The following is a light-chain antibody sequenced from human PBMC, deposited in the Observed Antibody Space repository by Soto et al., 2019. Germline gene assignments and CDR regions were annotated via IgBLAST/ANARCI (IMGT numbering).Light chain of an antibody. CDR3: SSYTNINTHVV. Sequence: QSVLTQPASVSGSPGQSITISCTGTSSDVGAYNYVSWYQQHPGKAPKLMISDVSNRPSGVSNRFSGSKSGNTASLTISGLQAEDEADYYCSSYTNINTHVVFGGGTKVTVL. CDR1: SSDVGAYNY. CDR2: DVS. V-gene: IGLV2-14*01. J-gene: IGLJ2*01.